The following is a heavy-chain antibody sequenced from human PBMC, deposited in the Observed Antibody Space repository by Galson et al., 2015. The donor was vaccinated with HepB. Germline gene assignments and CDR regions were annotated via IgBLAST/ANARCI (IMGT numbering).Heavy chain of an antibody. CDR1: GFTFSSYG. CDR2: ISYDGSNK. D-gene: IGHD2-2*01. CDR3: ARSPAAMPPGYYYYGMDV. V-gene: IGHV3-30*03. Sequence: SLRLSCAASGFTFSSYGMHWVRQAPGKGLEWVAVISYDGSNKYYADSVKGRFTISRDNSKNTLYLQMNSLRAEDTAVYYCARSPAAMPPGYYYYGMDVWGQGTTVTVSS. J-gene: IGHJ6*02.